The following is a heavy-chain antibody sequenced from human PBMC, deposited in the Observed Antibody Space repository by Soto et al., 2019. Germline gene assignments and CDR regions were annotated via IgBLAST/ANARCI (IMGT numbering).Heavy chain of an antibody. V-gene: IGHV3-48*03. D-gene: IGHD2-2*01. CDR1: GFTFSSYE. J-gene: IGHJ4*02. Sequence: GGSLRLSCAASGFTFSSYEMNWVRQAPGKGLEWVSYISSSGSTIYYADSVKGRFTISRDNAKNSLYLQMNSLRAEDTAVYYCARDAVTSPCFDYWGQGTLVTVSS. CDR3: ARDAVTSPCFDY. CDR2: ISSSGSTI.